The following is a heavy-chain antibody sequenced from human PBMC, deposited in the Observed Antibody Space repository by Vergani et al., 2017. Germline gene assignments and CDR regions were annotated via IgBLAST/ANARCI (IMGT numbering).Heavy chain of an antibody. V-gene: IGHV3-23*01. J-gene: IGHJ4*02. Sequence: EVQLLESGGGLVQPGGSLRLSCAASGFTFSSYAMSWVRQAPGKGLEWVSAFSGSGGSTYYADSVKGRFTISRDNSKNTLYLQMNSLRAEDTAVYYCAKSYDSSGYYDYWGQGTLVTVSS. CDR1: GFTFSSYA. D-gene: IGHD3-22*01. CDR3: AKSYDSSGYYDY. CDR2: FSGSGGST.